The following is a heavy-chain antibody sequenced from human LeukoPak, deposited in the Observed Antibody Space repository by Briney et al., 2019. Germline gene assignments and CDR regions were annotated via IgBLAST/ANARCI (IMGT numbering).Heavy chain of an antibody. Sequence: GGSLRLSCAASGFIFNTYVMHWVRQAPGKGLEWLAFIRYDGSNKNYADSVKGRFTISRDNSKNTLYLQMNSLRAEDTAVYYCAKISAGEFDYWGQGTLVTVSS. CDR2: IRYDGSNK. CDR1: GFIFNTYV. CDR3: AKISAGEFDY. J-gene: IGHJ4*02. V-gene: IGHV3-30*02. D-gene: IGHD1-26*01.